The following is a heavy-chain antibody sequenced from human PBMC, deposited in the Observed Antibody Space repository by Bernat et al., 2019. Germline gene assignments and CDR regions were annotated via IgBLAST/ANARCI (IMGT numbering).Heavy chain of an antibody. V-gene: IGHV3-23*01. CDR1: GFTFSNYV. Sequence: EVQLWESGGGLVQPGGSLRLSCAASGFTFSNYVMTWVRQAPGKGLEWVSAISGSAGSTRYAGSVKGRFTISRDNSKNTLYLQMNSLRAEDTAVYYCAKDKDVVPAAMERAGYYMDVWGKGTTVTVSS. CDR3: AKDKDVVPAAMERAGYYMDV. D-gene: IGHD2-2*01. J-gene: IGHJ6*03. CDR2: ISGSAGST.